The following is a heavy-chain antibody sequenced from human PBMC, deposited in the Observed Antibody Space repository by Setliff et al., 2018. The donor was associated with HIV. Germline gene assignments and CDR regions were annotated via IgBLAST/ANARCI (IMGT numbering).Heavy chain of an antibody. CDR2: IFHSGST. Sequence: PSETLSLTCAVYGGSFSGYYWGWIRQPPGKGLEWIGSIFHSGSTYNNPSLKSRVTISVDTSKNQFSLKVSSVTAADTAVYYCARQSSGSPEYFQHWGQGTLVTVSS. CDR3: ARQSSGSPEYFQH. J-gene: IGHJ1*01. D-gene: IGHD1-26*01. CDR1: GGSFSGYY. V-gene: IGHV4-34*12.